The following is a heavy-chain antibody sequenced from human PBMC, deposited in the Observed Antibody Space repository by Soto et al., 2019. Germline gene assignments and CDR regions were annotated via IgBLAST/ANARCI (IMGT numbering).Heavy chain of an antibody. CDR3: ARLGCSSTSCYFDY. Sequence: AGGSLRLSCAASGFTFSSYWMSWVRQAPGKGLEWVANIKQDGSEKYYVDSVKGRFTISRDNAKNSLYLQMNSLRAEDTAVYYCARLGCSSTSCYFDYWGQGTLVTVYS. V-gene: IGHV3-7*01. J-gene: IGHJ4*02. D-gene: IGHD2-2*01. CDR2: IKQDGSEK. CDR1: GFTFSSYW.